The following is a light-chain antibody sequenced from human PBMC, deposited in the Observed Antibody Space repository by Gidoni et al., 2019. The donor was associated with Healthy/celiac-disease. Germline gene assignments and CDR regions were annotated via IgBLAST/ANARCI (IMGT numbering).Light chain of an antibody. CDR3: QQYNSYSLYT. CDR2: DAS. J-gene: IGKJ2*01. CDR1: QSISSW. Sequence: DIQMTQSPSTLSASVGDRVTISCRASQSISSWLDWYQQKPGKAPKLLIYDASCLESGVPSRFSGSGSGTEFTLTISSLQPDDFATYYCQQYNSYSLYTFGQGTKLEIK. V-gene: IGKV1-5*01.